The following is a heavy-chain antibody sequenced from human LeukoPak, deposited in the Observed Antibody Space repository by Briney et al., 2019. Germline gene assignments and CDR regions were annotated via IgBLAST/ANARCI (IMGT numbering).Heavy chain of an antibody. CDR3: AKGSSGYFVDL. CDR1: GFIFNNYG. V-gene: IGHV3-23*01. Sequence: GGSLRLSCAASGFIFNNYGLIWVRQAPGRGLEWVSAISNDGGGTNYADFVKGRFTISRDNSKNTMFLQMNSLRAEDTALYYCAKGSSGYFVDLWGQGTLVTVSS. CDR2: ISNDGGGT. D-gene: IGHD3-22*01. J-gene: IGHJ5*02.